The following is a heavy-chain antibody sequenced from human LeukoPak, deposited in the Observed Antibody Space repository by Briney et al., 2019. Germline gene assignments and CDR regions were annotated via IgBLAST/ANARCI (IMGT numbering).Heavy chain of an antibody. Sequence: SETLSLTCTVSGASISSYYWIWIRQPPGKGLECIGYFHYSGSNNYNPSLKSRVTISVDTSRKQFSLKLNSVTAADTAVYYCARLGQPNAFDIWGQGTMVTVSS. CDR3: ARLGQPNAFDI. V-gene: IGHV4-59*08. CDR2: FHYSGSN. D-gene: IGHD3-16*01. J-gene: IGHJ3*02. CDR1: GASISSYY.